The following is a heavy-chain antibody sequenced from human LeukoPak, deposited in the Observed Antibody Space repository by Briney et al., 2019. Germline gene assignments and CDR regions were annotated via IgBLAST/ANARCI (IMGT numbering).Heavy chain of an antibody. Sequence: SETLSLTCTISGGSISNSYWGWIRQPPGKGLEWIGSIYYSGNTYYNASLKSQVSISIDTSKNQFSLRLTSVTAADTAVYYCARQTGSGLFILPGGQGTLVTVSS. J-gene: IGHJ4*02. CDR3: ARQTGSGLFILP. V-gene: IGHV4-39*01. CDR2: IYYSGNT. CDR1: GGSISNSY. D-gene: IGHD3/OR15-3a*01.